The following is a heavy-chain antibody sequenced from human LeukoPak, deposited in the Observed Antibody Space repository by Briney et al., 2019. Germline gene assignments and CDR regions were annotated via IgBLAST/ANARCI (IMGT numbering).Heavy chain of an antibody. J-gene: IGHJ2*01. V-gene: IGHV3-23*01. Sequence: GGSLRLSCAASGFTFNNYIMNWVRQAPGKGLEWVSTIVSSGDTTYYADSVKGRFTVSRDNSKNTLYLQMNGLRVEDTAVYYCAKGRSAGYWYFDLWGRGTLVTVSS. D-gene: IGHD6-19*01. CDR2: IVSSGDTT. CDR3: AKGRSAGYWYFDL. CDR1: GFTFNNYI.